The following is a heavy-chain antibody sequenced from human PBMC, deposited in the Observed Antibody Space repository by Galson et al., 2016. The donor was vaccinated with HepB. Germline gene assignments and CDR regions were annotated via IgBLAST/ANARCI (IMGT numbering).Heavy chain of an antibody. CDR1: GFSFSSYT. Sequence: SLRLSCAASGFSFSSYTMGWVRQAPGKGLEWVSDVNQSGDRTYYADSVKGRFAISRDNSMNPLSLQMSSPRTEDTALYCCAKAMIHGSSYDSWGQGTLVAVSS. J-gene: IGHJ5*01. CDR3: AKAMIHGSSYDS. CDR2: VNQSGDRT. V-gene: IGHV3-23*01. D-gene: IGHD3-10*01.